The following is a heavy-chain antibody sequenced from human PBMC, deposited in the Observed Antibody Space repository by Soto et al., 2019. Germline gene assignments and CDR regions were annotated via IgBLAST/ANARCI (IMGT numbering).Heavy chain of an antibody. CDR1: GFTFSNAW. CDR3: TIDTGYGGLYIMDV. V-gene: IGHV3-15*07. J-gene: IGHJ6*02. CDR2: IKSKTDGGTT. Sequence: EVQLVESGGGLVKPGGSLRLSCAASGFTFSNAWMNWVRQAPGKGLEWVGRIKSKTDGGTTDYAAPVKGRFTISRDDSTNMLYLQMNILKTEDTSVFSCTIDTGYGGLYIMDVWGQGTTVTVSS. D-gene: IGHD4-17*01.